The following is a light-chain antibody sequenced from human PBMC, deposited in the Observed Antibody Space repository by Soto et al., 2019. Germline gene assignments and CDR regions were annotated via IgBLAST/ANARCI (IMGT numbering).Light chain of an antibody. J-gene: IGKJ1*01. V-gene: IGKV1-39*01. Sequence: DIQITQSPSSLSASVGDRVTITCRESQSISRYLNWYQQKPGKAPKLLIYAAYSLLGGVLSRFSGSGSGTDFTLTISSLQPEDFAIYYCQQSYSYTQTFGQGTKVDIK. CDR3: QQSYSYTQT. CDR2: AAY. CDR1: QSISRY.